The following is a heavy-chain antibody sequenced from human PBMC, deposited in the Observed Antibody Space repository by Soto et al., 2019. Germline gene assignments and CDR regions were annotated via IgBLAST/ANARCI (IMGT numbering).Heavy chain of an antibody. Sequence: PGGSLRLSCAASGFTFSSYSMNWVRQAPGKGLEWVSSITSGRTYIYYADSVKGRFTISRNNAKNSMFLQMNSLRAEDTAVYYCARGEYSSTFDYWGQGALVTVSS. D-gene: IGHD6-6*01. V-gene: IGHV3-21*01. J-gene: IGHJ4*02. CDR1: GFTFSSYS. CDR3: ARGEYSSTFDY. CDR2: ITSGRTYI.